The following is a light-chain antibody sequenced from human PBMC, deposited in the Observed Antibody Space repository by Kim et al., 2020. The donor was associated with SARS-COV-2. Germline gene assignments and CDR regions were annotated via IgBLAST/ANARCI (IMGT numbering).Light chain of an antibody. Sequence: APGKTDRITCGGNTIGTKSVHWYRQKPGQAPVLVIYYDNDRSSGIPERFSCSNSGKTATLTISRVEAGDEADYYCQVWDSSSDHPVFGGGTQLTVL. CDR3: QVWDSSSDHPV. CDR2: YDN. CDR1: TIGTKS. V-gene: IGLV3-21*04. J-gene: IGLJ2*01.